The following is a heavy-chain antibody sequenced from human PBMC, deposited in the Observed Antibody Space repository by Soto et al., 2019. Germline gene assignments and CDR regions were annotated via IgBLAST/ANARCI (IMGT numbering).Heavy chain of an antibody. Sequence: SGPTLVNPTQTLTLTCTFSGFSLSTSGVGVGWIRQPPGKALEWLALIYWDDDKRYSPSLKSRLTITKDTSKNQVVLTMTNMDPVDTATYYCAHRPSFSYDFWSGSPLGWFDPWGQGTLVTVSS. CDR3: AHRPSFSYDFWSGSPLGWFDP. V-gene: IGHV2-5*02. CDR2: IYWDDDK. CDR1: GFSLSTSGVG. D-gene: IGHD3-3*01. J-gene: IGHJ5*02.